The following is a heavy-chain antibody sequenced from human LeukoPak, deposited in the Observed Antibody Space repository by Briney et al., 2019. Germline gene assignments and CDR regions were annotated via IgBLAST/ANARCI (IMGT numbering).Heavy chain of an antibody. Sequence: ASVKVSCKASGYTFTSYGISWVRQAPGQGLEWMGWISAYNGNTNYAQKLQGRVAMTTDTSTSTAYMELRSLRSDDTAVYYCARDSGVYSSSPWFDPWGQGTLVTVSS. J-gene: IGHJ5*02. CDR2: ISAYNGNT. CDR3: ARDSGVYSSSPWFDP. V-gene: IGHV1-18*01. CDR1: GYTFTSYG. D-gene: IGHD6-6*01.